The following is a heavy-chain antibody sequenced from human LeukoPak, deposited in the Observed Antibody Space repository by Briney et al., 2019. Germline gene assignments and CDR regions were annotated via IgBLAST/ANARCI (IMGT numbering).Heavy chain of an antibody. CDR2: ISSSSSYI. CDR3: ARGALDAATPFDS. J-gene: IGHJ5*01. D-gene: IGHD2-15*01. Sequence: PGGSLRLSCAASGFTFSSYGMNWVRQAPGKGLEWVSSISSSSSYIYYADSLKGRFTISRHNAKKSVYLQMNSLRAEDTAVYYCARGALDAATPFDSWGQGTLVTVSS. V-gene: IGHV3-21*01. CDR1: GFTFSSYG.